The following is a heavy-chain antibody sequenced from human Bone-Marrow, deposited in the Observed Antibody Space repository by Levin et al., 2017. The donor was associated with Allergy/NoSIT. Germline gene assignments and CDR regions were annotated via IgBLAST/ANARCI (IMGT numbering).Heavy chain of an antibody. J-gene: IGHJ5*02. V-gene: IGHV4-59*02. CDR1: GDSVSSYY. D-gene: IGHD2-15*01. Sequence: SETLSLTCTVSGDSVSSYYWSWIRQPPGDGLEWIGFIYYSGTTDYNPSLKSRVTMSLDMSKNQPSLMLTSVTAADAAVYSCAGSEGLYCVTGRCFPRWFDPWGQGTLVTVSS. CDR2: IYYSGTT. CDR3: AGSEGLYCVTGRCFPRWFDP.